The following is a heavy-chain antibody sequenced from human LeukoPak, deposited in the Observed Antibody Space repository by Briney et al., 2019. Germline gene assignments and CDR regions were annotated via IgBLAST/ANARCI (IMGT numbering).Heavy chain of an antibody. D-gene: IGHD3-16*01. CDR1: GYTFTGYY. CDR2: MNPNSGNT. CDR3: AREGGSIDWFDP. V-gene: IGHV1-8*02. J-gene: IGHJ5*02. Sequence: ASVKVSCKASGYTFTGYYMHWVRQATGQGLEWMGWMNPNSGNTGYAQKFQGRVTMTRNTSISTAYMELSSLRSEDTAVYYCAREGGSIDWFDPWGQGTLVTVSS.